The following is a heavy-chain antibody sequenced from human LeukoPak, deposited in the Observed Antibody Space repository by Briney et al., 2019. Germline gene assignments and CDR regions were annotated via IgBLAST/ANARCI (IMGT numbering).Heavy chain of an antibody. V-gene: IGHV3-30*03. J-gene: IGHJ4*02. CDR1: GFIVSGNH. Sequence: PGGSLRLSCAASGFIVSGNHMNWVRQAPGKGLEWVAVISYDGSNKYYADSVKGRFTISRDNSKNTLYLQMNSLRAEDTAVYYCARAPQGIAAAGLPNFDYWGQGTLVTVSS. CDR2: ISYDGSNK. CDR3: ARAPQGIAAAGLPNFDY. D-gene: IGHD6-13*01.